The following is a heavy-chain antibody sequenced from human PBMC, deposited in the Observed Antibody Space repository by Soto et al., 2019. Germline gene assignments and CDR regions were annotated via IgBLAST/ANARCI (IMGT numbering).Heavy chain of an antibody. CDR2: IVPIYRTA. Sequence: GASVKVSCKASGGTFSSYRINWLRQAPGQGLEWVGGIVPIYRTADYAQKFQGRVTITAGESARTSYMELRSLKSQDTAVYYCVRDSGAKLSSSWGQGTLVTVSS. D-gene: IGHD6-13*01. V-gene: IGHV1-69*13. CDR3: VRDSGAKLSSS. CDR1: GGTFSSYR. J-gene: IGHJ4*02.